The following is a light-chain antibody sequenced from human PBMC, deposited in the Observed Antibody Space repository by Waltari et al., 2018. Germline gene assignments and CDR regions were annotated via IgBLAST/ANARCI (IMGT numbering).Light chain of an antibody. J-gene: IGKJ3*01. V-gene: IGKV2-28*01. CDR1: QSLLHSNGKNY. CDR2: MGS. Sequence: DIVMTQSPLSLPVTPGESASFSCRSSQSLLHSNGKNYLDWYVQKPGQSPQLLICMGSNRASGVPDRSSGSGSGTDFTLEISRVEPEDVGIYYCMQQLQTPRSFGPGTKVEIK. CDR3: MQQLQTPRS.